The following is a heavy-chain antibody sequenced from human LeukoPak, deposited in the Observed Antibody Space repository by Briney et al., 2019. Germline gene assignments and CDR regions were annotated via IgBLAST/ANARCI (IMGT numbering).Heavy chain of an antibody. CDR1: GFTFSSYA. CDR2: TSYDGSNK. V-gene: IGHV3-30*04. Sequence: PGRSLRLSCAASGFTFSSYAMHWVRQAPGKGLEWVAVTSYDGSNKYYADSVKGRFTISRDNSKNTLYLQMNSLRAEDTAVYYCARDLGPYGDYGDYFDYWGQGTLVTVSS. CDR3: ARDLGPYGDYGDYFDY. J-gene: IGHJ4*02. D-gene: IGHD4-17*01.